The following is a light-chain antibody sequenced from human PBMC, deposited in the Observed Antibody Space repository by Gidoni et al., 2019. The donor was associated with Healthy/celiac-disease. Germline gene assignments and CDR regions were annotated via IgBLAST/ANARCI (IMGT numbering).Light chain of an antibody. CDR3: SSYTSSSRV. Sequence: SALTQPAPVSGSPGQSITISCTGTSGDVGGYIYVSWYQQHPCNAPKLMIYEVSNGPSGVPDRCSGPQARNTASLTISGLQAEDGADDYCSSYTSSSRVFGGGTKLTVL. CDR2: EVS. V-gene: IGLV2-14*01. CDR1: SGDVGGYIY. J-gene: IGLJ3*02.